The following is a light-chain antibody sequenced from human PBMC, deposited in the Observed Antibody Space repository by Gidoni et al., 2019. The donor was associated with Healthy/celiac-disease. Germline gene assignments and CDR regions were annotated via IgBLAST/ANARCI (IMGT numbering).Light chain of an antibody. V-gene: IGKV2-28*01. CDR2: LGS. Sequence: DIVMTQSPLSLPVTPGQPASISCRASQRLLHSNGYNYLDRYLQKPGQSPQLLIYLGSNRASGVPDRFSGSGSGTDFTLRISRMETEDVGDYYCMQALQTPPLFTFGPGTKVDIK. J-gene: IGKJ3*01. CDR3: MQALQTPPLFT. CDR1: QRLLHSNGYNY.